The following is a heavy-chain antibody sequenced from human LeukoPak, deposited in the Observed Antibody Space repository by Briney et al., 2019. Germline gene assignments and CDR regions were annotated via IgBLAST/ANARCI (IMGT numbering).Heavy chain of an antibody. CDR2: MYYSGST. Sequence: SQTLFLTCTVSGGSISSGDSYWSWIRQPPGKGLEWIGYMYYSGSTYYNPSLKSRASISVDTSKNRFSLRLSSVTAADTAVYYCARQNRHGSHFDYWGQGTLVTVSS. V-gene: IGHV4-30-4*01. CDR3: ARQNRHGSHFDY. CDR1: GGSISSGDSY. J-gene: IGHJ4*02.